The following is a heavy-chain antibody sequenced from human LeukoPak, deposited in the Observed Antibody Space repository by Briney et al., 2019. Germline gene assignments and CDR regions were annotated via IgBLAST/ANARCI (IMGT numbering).Heavy chain of an antibody. V-gene: IGHV4-4*07. J-gene: IGHJ4*02. CDR2: IYTSGST. D-gene: IGHD3-16*01. CDR3: ASPHEAQGGFDY. Sequence: SETLSLTCTVSGGSISSYYWSWIRQPAGKGLEWIGRIYTSGSTNYNPSLKSRVTISVDTSKNQFSLKLSSVTAADTAVYYCASPHEAQGGFDYWGQGTLVTVSS. CDR1: GGSISSYY.